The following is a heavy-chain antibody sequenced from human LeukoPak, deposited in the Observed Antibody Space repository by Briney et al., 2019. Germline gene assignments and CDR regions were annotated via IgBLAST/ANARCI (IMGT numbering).Heavy chain of an antibody. D-gene: IGHD2-15*01. V-gene: IGHV4-59*08. J-gene: IGHJ4*02. CDR1: GGSISSYY. CDR3: ARRYCSGGSCYPRHFDF. CDR2: IYYSGMT. Sequence: SETLSLTCTVSGGSISSYYWSWIRQPPGKGLEWIGYIYYSGMTNYNPSLKSRVTMSVDTSKNQFSLNLNSATASDTAVYYCARRYCSGGSCYPRHFDFWGQGTLVTVSS.